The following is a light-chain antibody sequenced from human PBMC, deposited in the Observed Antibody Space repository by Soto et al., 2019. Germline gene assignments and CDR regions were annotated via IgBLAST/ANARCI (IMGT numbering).Light chain of an antibody. V-gene: IGKV1-5*01. CDR2: DAS. Sequence: DVHMTQSPSTLPASVGDRVTITCRARESIATWLAGYQQKPGQAPKLLIYDASRLESGVPSRFSGGGSGTEFTLTISGLQPEDFATYYCHQYNSYFGPGTKLEI. CDR1: ESIATW. CDR3: HQYNSY. J-gene: IGKJ2*01.